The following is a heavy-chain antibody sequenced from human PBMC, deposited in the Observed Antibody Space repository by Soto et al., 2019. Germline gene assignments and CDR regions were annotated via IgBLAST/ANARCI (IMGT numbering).Heavy chain of an antibody. V-gene: IGHV3-23*01. J-gene: IGHJ6*02. CDR2: ISGSGGST. D-gene: IGHD6-13*01. Sequence: EVQLLESGGGLVQPGGSLRLSCAASGFTFSSYAMSWVRQAPGKGLEWVSAISGSGGSTYYADSVKGRFTISRDYSKNTLYLQMNSLRAEDTAVYYCAKVGYSSSSFGMDVWGQGTTVTVSS. CDR1: GFTFSSYA. CDR3: AKVGYSSSSFGMDV.